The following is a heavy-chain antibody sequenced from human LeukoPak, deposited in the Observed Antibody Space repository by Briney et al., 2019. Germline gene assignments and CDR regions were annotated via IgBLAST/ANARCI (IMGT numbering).Heavy chain of an antibody. CDR2: IKQDGSEK. D-gene: IGHD6-13*01. J-gene: IGHJ2*01. Sequence: GGSLRLSCAASGFTFSNYWMNWVRQASGKGLEWVANIKQDGSEKYYVDSVKGRFTISRDNVENSLYLQMNSLRAEDTAVYYCGRAQQLDGHWYFDLWGRGTLVTVSS. V-gene: IGHV3-7*05. CDR3: GRAQQLDGHWYFDL. CDR1: GFTFSNYW.